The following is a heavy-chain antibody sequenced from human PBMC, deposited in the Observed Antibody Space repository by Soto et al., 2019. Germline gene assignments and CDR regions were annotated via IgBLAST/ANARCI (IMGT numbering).Heavy chain of an antibody. J-gene: IGHJ4*02. CDR3: ARQFPPSVRIAAQYFDY. Sequence: ETLSLTCTVSGGSISSYYWSWIRQPPGKGLEWMGYIYYSGSTNYNPSLKSRVTISVDTSKNQFSRKLSSVTAADTAVYYFARQFPPSVRIAAQYFDYWGQGPLVTVSS. CDR1: GGSISSYY. V-gene: IGHV4-59*08. CDR2: IYYSGST. D-gene: IGHD6-13*01.